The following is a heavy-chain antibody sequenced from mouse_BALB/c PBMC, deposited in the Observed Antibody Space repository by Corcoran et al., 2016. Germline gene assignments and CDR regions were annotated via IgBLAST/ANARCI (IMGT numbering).Heavy chain of an antibody. V-gene: IGHV1-26*01. Sequence: EVQLQQSGPELVKPGASVTISCKASGYSFTGYYMHWVKQSHVKSLEWIGRINPYNGATSYNQNFKDKASLTVDKSSSTAYMELHSLTSEDSAVNYCARAPLANWDAMDYWGQGTSVTVSS. CDR2: INPYNGAT. CDR3: ARAPLANWDAMDY. CDR1: GYSFTGYY. J-gene: IGHJ4*01. D-gene: IGHD4-1*01.